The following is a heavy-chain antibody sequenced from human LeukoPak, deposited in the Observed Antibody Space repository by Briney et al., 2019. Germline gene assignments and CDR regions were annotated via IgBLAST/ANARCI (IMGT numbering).Heavy chain of an antibody. D-gene: IGHD2-15*01. CDR3: ARAYCSGGSCYRWDAFDI. CDR2: IIPIFGTA. V-gene: IGHV1-69*13. Sequence: SVKVSCKASGYTFTSYDISWVRQAPGQGLEWMGGIIPIFGTANYAQKFQGRVTITADESTSTAYMELSSLRSEDTAVYYCARAYCSGGSCYRWDAFDIWGQGTMVTVSS. CDR1: GYTFTSYD. J-gene: IGHJ3*02.